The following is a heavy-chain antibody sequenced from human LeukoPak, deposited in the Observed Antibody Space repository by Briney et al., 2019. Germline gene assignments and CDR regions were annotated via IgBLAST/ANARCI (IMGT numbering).Heavy chain of an antibody. CDR3: AKDIGASADPRGRWFDP. J-gene: IGHJ5*02. D-gene: IGHD6-13*01. V-gene: IGHV3-23*01. CDR1: VINFNSYG. CDR2: TSGSGGST. Sequence: GVTLRLFCADSVINFNSYGMRWVRKAAGKGREWVATTSGSGGSTFYALSVKGRFALPRDNSKKALYLQMNSLRAEYTAVYDCAKDIGASADPRGRWFDPWGQGNLVTVSS.